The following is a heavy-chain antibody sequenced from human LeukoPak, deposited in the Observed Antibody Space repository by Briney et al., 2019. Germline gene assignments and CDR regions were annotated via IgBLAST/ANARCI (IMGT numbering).Heavy chain of an antibody. D-gene: IGHD3-10*01. CDR3: ARDYRSGGVDAFDI. V-gene: IGHV3-11*04. Sequence: GGSLRLSCAASGFTFSDYYMSWIRQAPGKGLEWVSYISSSGSTIYYADSVKGRFTISRDNAKNSLYLQMNSLRAEDTAVYYCARDYRSGGVDAFDIWGQGTMVTVSS. CDR2: ISSSGSTI. J-gene: IGHJ3*02. CDR1: GFTFSDYY.